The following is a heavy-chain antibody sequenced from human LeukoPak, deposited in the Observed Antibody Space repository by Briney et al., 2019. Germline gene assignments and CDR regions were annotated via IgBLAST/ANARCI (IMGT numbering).Heavy chain of an antibody. CDR3: AKGVDDILTGYHYYFDY. V-gene: IGHV3-9*03. CDR2: ISWNSGSI. J-gene: IGHJ4*02. CDR1: GFSFSTYW. D-gene: IGHD3-9*01. Sequence: GGSLRLSCVASGFSFSTYWMSWVRQAPGKGLEWVSGISWNSGSIGYADSVKGRFTISRDNAKNSLYLQMNSLRAEDMALYYCAKGVDDILTGYHYYFDYWGQGTLVTVSS.